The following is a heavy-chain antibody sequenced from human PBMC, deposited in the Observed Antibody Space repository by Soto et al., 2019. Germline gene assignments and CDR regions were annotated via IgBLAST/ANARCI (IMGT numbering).Heavy chain of an antibody. CDR2: INPATGAA. Sequence: QLHLVQSGAVVKKPGASVTVSCSASGYPVTAYYMHWVRQAPGRGLEWMGGINPATGAAKYTQTLQGRVNMTRDTSTSTVFIELSGLTSEDTAVFYCARGGGVGVAGSAAFDMWGQGTLVTVSS. J-gene: IGHJ3*02. D-gene: IGHD3-3*01. CDR1: GYPVTAYY. CDR3: ARGGGVGVAGSAAFDM. V-gene: IGHV1-2*02.